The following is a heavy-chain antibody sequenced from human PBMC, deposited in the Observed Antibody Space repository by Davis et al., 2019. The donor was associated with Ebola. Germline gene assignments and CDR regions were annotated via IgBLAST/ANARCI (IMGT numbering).Heavy chain of an antibody. J-gene: IGHJ2*01. CDR1: GFSFAAYA. V-gene: IGHV3-9*01. CDR2: ISWKTDSL. CDR3: AAGGHCVGGNCFWYVDL. D-gene: IGHD2-15*01. Sequence: PGGSLRLSCAASGFSFAAYAMHWVRQAPGKGLEWVSGISWKTDSLAYADSVKGRFTISRDNAKTSLYLQMNALRPEDTALYYCAAGGHCVGGNCFWYVDLWGRGTLVTVSS.